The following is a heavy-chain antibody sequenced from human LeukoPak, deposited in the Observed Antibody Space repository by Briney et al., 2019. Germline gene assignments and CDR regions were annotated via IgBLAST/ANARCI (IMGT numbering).Heavy chain of an antibody. Sequence: SQTLSLTCTVSGGSISSGSYYWSWIRQPAGKGLEWIGRIYNSESTNYNPSLKSRVTISVDTSKNQFSLKLSSVTAADTAVYYCARDFYESGDYWGQGTLVTVSS. CDR3: ARDFYESGDY. CDR2: IYNSEST. CDR1: GGSISSGSYY. D-gene: IGHD3-3*01. J-gene: IGHJ4*02. V-gene: IGHV4-61*02.